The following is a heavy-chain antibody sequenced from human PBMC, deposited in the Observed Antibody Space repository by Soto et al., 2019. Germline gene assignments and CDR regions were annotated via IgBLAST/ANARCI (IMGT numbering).Heavy chain of an antibody. CDR2: VSPGGDVS. D-gene: IGHD1-20*01. J-gene: IGHJ3*01. V-gene: IGHV3-23*01. CDR3: VRRAITATTHRGAFDV. Sequence: GGSLRLSCAASGFPFSIFVMNLVRQSPGKGLEWVSTVSPGGDVSHYTDSVKGRFTISRDNSRRTLHLQMDSLRAEDAAVYFCVRRAITATTHRGAFDVWGQGTVVTLSS. CDR1: GFPFSIFV.